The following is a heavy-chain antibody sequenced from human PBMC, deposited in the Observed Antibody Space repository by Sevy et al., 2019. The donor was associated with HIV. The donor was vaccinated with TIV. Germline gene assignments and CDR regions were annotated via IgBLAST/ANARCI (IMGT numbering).Heavy chain of an antibody. V-gene: IGHV4-61*02. Sequence: SETLSLTCTVSGDSINNGNHWWSWVRQPAGKGLEWIGRIYRSGRSMMYNPSLERRVTISVDTSKDQFSLKVTSVIAADTAIYYCARDGSRRDCWHGLDVWGQGTTVTVSS. CDR1: GDSINNGNHW. CDR3: ARDGSRRDCWHGLDV. D-gene: IGHD2-21*01. CDR2: IYRSGRS. J-gene: IGHJ6*02.